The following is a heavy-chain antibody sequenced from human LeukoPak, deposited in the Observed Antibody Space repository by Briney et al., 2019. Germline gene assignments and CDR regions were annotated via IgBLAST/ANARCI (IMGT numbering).Heavy chain of an antibody. CDR3: AKDRDDYGGKGSDFDY. CDR1: GFTFSSYA. V-gene: IGHV3-23*01. CDR2: ISGSGGST. Sequence: GGSLRLSCAASGFTFSSYAMSWVRQAPGKGLEWVSAISGSGGSTYYADSVKGRFTISRDNSKNTLYLQMNSLRAEDTAVYYCAKDRDDYGGKGSDFDYWGQGTLVTVSS. J-gene: IGHJ4*02. D-gene: IGHD4-23*01.